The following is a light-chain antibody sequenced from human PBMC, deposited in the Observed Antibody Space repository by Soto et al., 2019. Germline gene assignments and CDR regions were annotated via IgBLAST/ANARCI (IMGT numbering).Light chain of an antibody. V-gene: IGLV1-40*01. Sequence: QSVLTQPPSVSGAPGQRVTISCTGSSSNIGRGYDVHWYQQFPGSAPRLLLSGDSNRPSGVPDRFSGSRSGTSASLAITGLQAEDEADYYCLTFDSSLTISWVFGGGTKVTVL. CDR1: SSNIGRGYD. J-gene: IGLJ3*02. CDR3: LTFDSSLTISWV. CDR2: GDS.